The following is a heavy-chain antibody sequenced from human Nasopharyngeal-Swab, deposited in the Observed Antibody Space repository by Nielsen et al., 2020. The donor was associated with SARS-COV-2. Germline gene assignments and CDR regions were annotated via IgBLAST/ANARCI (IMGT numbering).Heavy chain of an antibody. CDR1: GFTFSRYT. V-gene: IGHV3-30-3*01. J-gene: IGHJ4*02. D-gene: IGHD3-22*01. CDR2: ISYDGSNK. CDR3: ASTPLDSSGYYYAFHY. Sequence: SCAASGFTFSRYTMHWVRQAPGKGPEWVAVISYDGSNKYYADSVKGRFTISRDISKNTLYLQMNSLRAEDTAVFYCASTPLDSSGYYYAFHYWGRGTLVTVSS.